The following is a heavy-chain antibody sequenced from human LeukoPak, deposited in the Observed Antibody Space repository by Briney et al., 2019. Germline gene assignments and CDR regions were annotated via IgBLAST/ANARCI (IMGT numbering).Heavy chain of an antibody. CDR2: ISGDGRNA. Sequence: GGSLRLSCAASGFTFSNYWMYWVRQVPGKGLVWVSRISGDGRNANYADSVRGRFTVSRGNAKNTLYLQMNSLRVEDTATYYCVTYNWEYEADFWGQGTLVTVSS. J-gene: IGHJ4*02. CDR3: VTYNWEYEADF. CDR1: GFTFSNYW. D-gene: IGHD1-20*01. V-gene: IGHV3-74*01.